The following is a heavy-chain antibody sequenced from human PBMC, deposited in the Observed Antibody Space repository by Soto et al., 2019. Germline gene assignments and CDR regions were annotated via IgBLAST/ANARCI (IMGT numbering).Heavy chain of an antibody. CDR2: TDSTDSYT. D-gene: IGHD3-9*01. J-gene: IGHJ6*02. Sequence: GESLKSSFKGPGYSFTSYWIIWVRQMPGKGPEWMRRTDSTDSYTNYSPSSQGHVTISADKSISTAYLQWSSLKASDTAMYYCARLLYYDIWTGYSQYYYGMDVWGQGTTVTVSS. CDR1: GYSFTSYW. V-gene: IGHV5-10-1*01. CDR3: ARLLYYDIWTGYSQYYYGMDV.